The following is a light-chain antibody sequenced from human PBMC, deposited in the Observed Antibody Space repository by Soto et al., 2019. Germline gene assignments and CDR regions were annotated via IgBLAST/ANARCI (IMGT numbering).Light chain of an antibody. CDR3: SSRAGSNPYV. CDR1: SSDVGGYNY. CDR2: EVD. J-gene: IGLJ1*01. Sequence: QAVLTQPPSASGSPGQSVTISCTGTSSDVGGYNYVSWYQQHPGKAPKLMIYEVDKRPSGVPDRFSGSKSGSTASLTVSGLQAEDEADYYGSSRAGSNPYVFGTGTKVTVL. V-gene: IGLV2-8*01.